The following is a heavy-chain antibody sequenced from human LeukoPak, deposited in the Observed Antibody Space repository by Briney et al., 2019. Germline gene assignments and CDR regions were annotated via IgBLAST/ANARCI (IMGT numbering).Heavy chain of an antibody. J-gene: IGHJ6*03. CDR2: ISYSGST. V-gene: IGHV4-39*01. Sequence: SETLSLTCTVSGGSISSSSYYWGWIRQPPGKGLEWIGSISYSGSTHYNPSLKSRVTISVDTSKNQFSLKLSSVTAADTAVYSCARHRIGIEYSSSPGYYMDVWGKGTTVTVYS. CDR1: GGSISSSSYY. CDR3: ARHRIGIEYSSSPGYYMDV. D-gene: IGHD6-6*01.